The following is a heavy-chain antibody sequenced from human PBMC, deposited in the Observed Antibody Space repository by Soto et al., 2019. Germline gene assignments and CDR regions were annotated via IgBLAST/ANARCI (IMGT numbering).Heavy chain of an antibody. Sequence: EEQLVESGGGLVQPGGSLRLSCAASGFTFSRYMMNWVRQAPGKGLEWVASISRSSSTIYYADSVKGRFTISRDNAKNSVSLQMNSLRGDDTAVYYCARTGIVASGTMYGMDVWGQGTTVTVSS. D-gene: IGHD6-13*01. V-gene: IGHV3-48*01. J-gene: IGHJ6*02. CDR3: ARTGIVASGTMYGMDV. CDR2: ISRSSSTI. CDR1: GFTFSRYM.